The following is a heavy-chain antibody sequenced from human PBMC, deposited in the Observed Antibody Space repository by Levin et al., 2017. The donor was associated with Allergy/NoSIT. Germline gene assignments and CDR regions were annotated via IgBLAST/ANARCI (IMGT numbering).Heavy chain of an antibody. CDR1: GGSISTDNW. CDR2: VHHSGRT. D-gene: IGHD5-12*01. Sequence: TASETLSLTCAVSGGSISTDNWWWSWVRQSPGTGPEWIGEVHHSGRTTYNPSLKSRVTLSADKSKNQFSLTLSSVTAADTAVYSCACGYDYRWVFWGQGTLVTVSS. J-gene: IGHJ4*02. CDR3: ACGYDYRWVF. V-gene: IGHV4-4*02.